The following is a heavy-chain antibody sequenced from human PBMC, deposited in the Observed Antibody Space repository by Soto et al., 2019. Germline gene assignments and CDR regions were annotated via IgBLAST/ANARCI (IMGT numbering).Heavy chain of an antibody. CDR2: ISNSGST. CDR1: GGSISSGAYY. D-gene: IGHD5-18*01. J-gene: IGHJ6*03. Sequence: QVQLQESGPGLVKPSQTLSLTCTVSGGSISSGAYYWSWIRQHPGKGLEWIGYISNSGSTHYNPSLKSRLNISLDTSKNQFSLTLSSVTAADTAVYFCAKYHVDTSMVNFYCYMDAWGKGTSVTVSS. V-gene: IGHV4-31*03. CDR3: AKYHVDTSMVNFYCYMDA.